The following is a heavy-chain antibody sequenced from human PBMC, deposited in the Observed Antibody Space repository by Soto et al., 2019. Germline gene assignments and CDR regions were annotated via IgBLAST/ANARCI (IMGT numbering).Heavy chain of an antibody. J-gene: IGHJ6*02. V-gene: IGHV4-59*01. D-gene: IGHD6-6*01. CDR2: IYYSGNT. Sequence: FATRSLTCTVSGGSIVSYDWSWIRQHPGKGLEWIGYIYYSGNTNYNPSLKSRVTISVDTSKNQFSLKLRSVTAADTAVYYCARLGHEYSRKGGLDVWGQGTTVTVSS. CDR1: GGSIVSYD. CDR3: ARLGHEYSRKGGLDV.